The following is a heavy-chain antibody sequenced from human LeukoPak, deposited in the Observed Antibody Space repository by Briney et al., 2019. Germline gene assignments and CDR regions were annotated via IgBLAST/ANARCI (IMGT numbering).Heavy chain of an antibody. CDR3: AAGTAADF. J-gene: IGHJ4*02. V-gene: IGHV3-11*03. CDR2: ISSSSSYT. D-gene: IGHD6-13*01. CDR1: GIPFSDYY. Sequence: PGGSLRLSCVASGIPFSDYYMNWIRQAPGKGLEWISYISSSSSYTDYADSVKGRFTISRDNAKSALYLHLNSLRLEDTAVYYCAAGTAADFWGQGTLVTVSS.